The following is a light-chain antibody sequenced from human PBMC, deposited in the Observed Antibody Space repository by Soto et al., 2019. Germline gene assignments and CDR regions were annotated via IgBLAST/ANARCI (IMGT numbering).Light chain of an antibody. J-gene: IGKJ4*01. Sequence: IVMTQTQLSLSVRPGQPASISCRSTQSLLSSDGRTFFFWYLQKPGQPPQLLLSEVSNRFSGVPERFTGSGSETDFTLKISRVEAEDVGVYYCMQSAQFPLTFGKGTKVDIK. CDR3: MQSAQFPLT. V-gene: IGKV2D-29*01. CDR2: EVS. CDR1: QSLLSSDGRTF.